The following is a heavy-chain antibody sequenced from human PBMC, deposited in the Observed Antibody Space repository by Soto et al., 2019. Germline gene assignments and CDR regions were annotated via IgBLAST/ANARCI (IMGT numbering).Heavy chain of an antibody. Sequence: QGQLVQSGPEVKKPGSSVKVSCKDSGGLFSSFAISWVRQAPGQGLEWLGGIIPVFGTTNYAEKFQARVTITADESTNTAYMELSSLKSEDTAMYYCASSSGNNYGVGTNYYFDYWGQGTLVTVSS. CDR1: GGLFSSFA. CDR3: ASSSGNNYGVGTNYYFDY. D-gene: IGHD1-26*01. J-gene: IGHJ4*02. V-gene: IGHV1-69*01. CDR2: IIPVFGTT.